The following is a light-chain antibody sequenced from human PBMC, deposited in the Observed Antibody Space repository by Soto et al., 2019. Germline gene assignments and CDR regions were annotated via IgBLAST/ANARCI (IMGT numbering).Light chain of an antibody. CDR2: GAS. J-gene: IGKJ2*03. Sequence: EIVLTQSPGTLSLSTGERATLSCRASQSVSSSNLAWYQQKPGQAPRLLIYGASSRATGIPDRFSGSGSGTDFTLTISRLESEDFAVYYCQQYGSSPPRFSFGQGTKLEIK. V-gene: IGKV3-20*01. CDR3: QQYGSSPPRFS. CDR1: QSVSSSN.